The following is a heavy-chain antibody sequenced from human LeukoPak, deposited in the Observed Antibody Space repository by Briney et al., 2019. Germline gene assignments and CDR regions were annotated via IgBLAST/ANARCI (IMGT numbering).Heavy chain of an antibody. CDR2: ISVYNGNT. V-gene: IGHV1-18*01. Sequence: AAVKVSCKASGYTFTSYGISWVRDAPGQGLEWVGWISVYNGNTNYAQTLRGSGTLTTDTTTSTAYMELRILRSDDTAVYYCARDPTWEVPDYWGQGTLVTVSS. D-gene: IGHD1-26*01. CDR1: GYTFTSYG. CDR3: ARDPTWEVPDY. J-gene: IGHJ4*02.